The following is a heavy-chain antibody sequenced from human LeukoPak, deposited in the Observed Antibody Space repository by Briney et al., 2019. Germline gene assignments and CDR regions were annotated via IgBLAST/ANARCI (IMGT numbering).Heavy chain of an antibody. D-gene: IGHD1-26*01. CDR3: ARRMVGATDFDY. CDR1: GSSFTSYW. CDR2: IYPGDSDT. J-gene: IGHJ4*02. Sequence: GGSPQISCQGSGSSFTSYWIGCVRQVPGKGLEGRGIIYPGDSDTRYSPSLQGQVTISADKSLSTAYLQWSSLKASDTAMYYCARRMVGATDFDYWGQGALVTVSS. V-gene: IGHV5-51*01.